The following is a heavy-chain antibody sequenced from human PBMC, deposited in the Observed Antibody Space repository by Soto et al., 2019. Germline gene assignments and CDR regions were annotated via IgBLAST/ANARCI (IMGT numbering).Heavy chain of an antibody. CDR2: IKSESDGGTT. V-gene: IGHV3-15*01. D-gene: IGHD6-13*01. CDR1: GFIFSNAW. J-gene: IGHJ4*02. Sequence: EVQLVESGGGLVKPGGSLRLSCAAPGFIFSNAWMNWVRQTPGKGPEWVGRIKSESDGGTTDYAAPVKGRFIISRDDSKNMLYLQVSSLKIEDTAVYYCTTGWSSKDYWGQGTLVTVSS. CDR3: TTGWSSKDY.